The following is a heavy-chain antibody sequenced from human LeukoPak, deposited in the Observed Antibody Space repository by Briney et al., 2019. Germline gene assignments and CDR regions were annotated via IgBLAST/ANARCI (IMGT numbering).Heavy chain of an antibody. Sequence: SVTVSCTASGGTFRTDAIAWIRQAPGEGLEWMGGIIPFIGAPNFAQRFHGRVTITTDETTSTVYMELSSLRSEDTAVYYCAREVITETTLGWFDPWGQGTLITVSS. CDR3: AREVITETTLGWFDP. CDR1: GGTFRTDA. CDR2: IIPFIGAP. V-gene: IGHV1-69*05. J-gene: IGHJ5*02. D-gene: IGHD1-7*01.